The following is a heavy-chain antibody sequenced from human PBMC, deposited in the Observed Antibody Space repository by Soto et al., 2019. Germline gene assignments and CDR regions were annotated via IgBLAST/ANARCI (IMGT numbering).Heavy chain of an antibody. CDR1: GGTFSSYA. V-gene: IGHV1-69*12. D-gene: IGHD3-16*01. CDR2: IIPLFGTA. Sequence: QVQLVQSGAEVKKPGSSVKVSCKASGGTFSSYAISWVRQAPGQGLEWMGGIIPLFGTADYAQKFQGRVTITADESTSTAYMALSSLRSEDTAVYYCARHLGGNHYYYGMDVWGQGTTVTVSS. J-gene: IGHJ6*02. CDR3: ARHLGGNHYYYGMDV.